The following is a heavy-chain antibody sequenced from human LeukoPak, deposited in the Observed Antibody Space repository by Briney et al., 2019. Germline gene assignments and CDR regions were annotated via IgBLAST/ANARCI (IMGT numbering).Heavy chain of an antibody. CDR2: IYYSGST. Sequence: SEALSLTCTVSGGSISSYYWSWIRQPPGKGLEWIGCIYYSGSTDYNPSLKSRVTISVDTSKNQFSLKLSSVTAADTAVYYCARVSSSSLSPFDPWGQGTLVTVSS. J-gene: IGHJ5*02. D-gene: IGHD6-13*01. V-gene: IGHV4-59*01. CDR1: GGSISSYY. CDR3: ARVSSSSLSPFDP.